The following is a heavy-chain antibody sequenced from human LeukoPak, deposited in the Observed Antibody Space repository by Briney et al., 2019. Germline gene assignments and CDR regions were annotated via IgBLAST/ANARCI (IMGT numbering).Heavy chain of an antibody. J-gene: IGHJ6*03. CDR2: IYHSGTT. Sequence: SQTLSLTCTVSGGSISSDYYYWSWIRQPPGKGLEWIGNIYHSGTTYSNPSLKSRVTILVDRSKNQFSLKLSSVTAADTAVYYCARVNGWFGELTPSGEDYYYYMDVWGKGTTVTVPS. V-gene: IGHV4-30-2*01. D-gene: IGHD3-10*01. CDR3: ARVNGWFGELTPSGEDYYYYMDV. CDR1: GGSISSDYYY.